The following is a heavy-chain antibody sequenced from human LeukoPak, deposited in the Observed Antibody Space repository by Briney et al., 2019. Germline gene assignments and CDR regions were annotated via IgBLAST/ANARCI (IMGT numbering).Heavy chain of an antibody. CDR1: GGTFSSYA. J-gene: IGHJ4*02. CDR3: AKDGLWSSGWYGY. D-gene: IGHD6-19*01. Sequence: SVKVSCKASGGTFSSYAISWVRQAPGQGLEWMGGIIPIFGTANYAQKFQGRVTITADESTSTAYMELNSLRAEDTAVYYCAKDGLWSSGWYGYWGQGTLVTVSS. CDR2: IIPIFGTA. V-gene: IGHV1-69*13.